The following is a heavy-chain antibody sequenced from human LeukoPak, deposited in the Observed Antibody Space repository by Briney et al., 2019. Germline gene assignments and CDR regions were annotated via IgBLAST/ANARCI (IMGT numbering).Heavy chain of an antibody. Sequence: SVKVSCKASGGTFSSYAISWVRQAPGQGLEWMGGIIPIFGTANYAQKFQGRVTITADESTGTAYMELSSLRSEDTAVYYCAREVGYCSGGSCSYGMDVWGQGTTVTVSS. D-gene: IGHD2-15*01. CDR2: IIPIFGTA. CDR3: AREVGYCSGGSCSYGMDV. J-gene: IGHJ6*02. CDR1: GGTFSSYA. V-gene: IGHV1-69*01.